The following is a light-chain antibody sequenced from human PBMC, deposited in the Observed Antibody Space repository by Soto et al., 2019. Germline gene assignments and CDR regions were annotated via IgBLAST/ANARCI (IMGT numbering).Light chain of an antibody. Sequence: EIVMTQSPATLSVSPGERATLSCRASQSVSSNLAWYQQKPGQAPRLLIYGASTRATGIPARFSGSGSGTEFTLTIRSLQSEDFAVYYCQQYNNWHHMYTFVQGTKLEIK. J-gene: IGKJ2*01. CDR3: QQYNNWHHMYT. V-gene: IGKV3-15*01. CDR2: GAS. CDR1: QSVSSN.